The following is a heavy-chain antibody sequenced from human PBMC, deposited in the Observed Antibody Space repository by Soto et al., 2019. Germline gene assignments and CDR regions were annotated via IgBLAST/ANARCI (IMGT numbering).Heavy chain of an antibody. CDR1: GFTFSSYS. J-gene: IGHJ4*02. Sequence: GGSLRLSCAASGFTFSSYSMNWVRQAPGKGLEWISYISSSGATIYCADSVKGRFTISRDNAKNSLYLQMHSLRAEDTALFHFARDRNYYDSSGYGPGFDYWGQGTLVTVSS. CDR3: ARDRNYYDSSGYGPGFDY. CDR2: ISSSGATI. D-gene: IGHD3-22*01. V-gene: IGHV3-48*01.